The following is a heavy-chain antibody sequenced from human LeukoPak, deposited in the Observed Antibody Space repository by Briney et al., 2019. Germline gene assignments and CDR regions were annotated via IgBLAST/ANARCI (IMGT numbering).Heavy chain of an antibody. D-gene: IGHD5-18*01. CDR3: ARDAYTYGMVFDY. V-gene: IGHV3-48*03. CDR1: GFTFSGYE. CDR2: ISNNGGTI. J-gene: IGHJ4*02. Sequence: GGSLRLSCAASGFTFSGYEMNWVRQAPGKGLERVSYISNNGGTISYADSVKGRFTISRDNAKNSLFLQMNSLRAEDTAVYYCARDAYTYGMVFDYWGQGTLVTVSS.